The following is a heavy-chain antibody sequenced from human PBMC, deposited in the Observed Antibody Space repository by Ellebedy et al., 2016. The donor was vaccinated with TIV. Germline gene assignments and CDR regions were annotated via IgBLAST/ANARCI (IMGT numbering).Heavy chain of an antibody. CDR2: ITGIGTST. CDR1: GFTFSNYA. V-gene: IGHV3-23*01. CDR3: AKPMGPGGRFDAFDI. D-gene: IGHD3-16*01. J-gene: IGHJ3*02. Sequence: GESLKISXAASGFTFSNYAISWVRQAPGKGLEWVSAITGIGTSTYYAASVKGRFTISRDNSKNTLSLQMNSLRADDTAIYYCAKPMGPGGRFDAFDIWGQGTLVTVSS.